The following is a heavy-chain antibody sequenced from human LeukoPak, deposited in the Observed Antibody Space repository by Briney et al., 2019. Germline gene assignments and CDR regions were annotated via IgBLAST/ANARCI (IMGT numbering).Heavy chain of an antibody. CDR1: GGSISSHY. CDR3: ARGSVYYYDSSGFSNHFDY. D-gene: IGHD3-22*01. Sequence: PSETLSLTCTVSGGSISSHYWSWIRQPPGKGLEWIGYIYYSGSTNYNPSLKSRVTISVDTSKNQFSLKLSSVTAADMAVYYCARGSVYYYDSSGFSNHFDYWGQGTLVTVSS. CDR2: IYYSGST. J-gene: IGHJ4*02. V-gene: IGHV4-59*11.